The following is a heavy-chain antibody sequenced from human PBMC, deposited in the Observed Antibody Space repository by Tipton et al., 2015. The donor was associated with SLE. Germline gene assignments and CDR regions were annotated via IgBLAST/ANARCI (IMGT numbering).Heavy chain of an antibody. CDR1: GLSLSTTGVG. CDR3: AHNILVPGDIGPFDF. V-gene: IGHV2-5*01. J-gene: IGHJ5*01. D-gene: IGHD2-21*01. Sequence: TLSLTCRFSGLSLSTTGVGVGWIRQTPGKALEWLAVVYWNDNKRYSPFLKSRLTITKDTSKTQVVLIMTNLDPVDTAAYYCAHNILVPGDIGPFDFWGQGTLVTVSS. CDR2: VYWNDNK.